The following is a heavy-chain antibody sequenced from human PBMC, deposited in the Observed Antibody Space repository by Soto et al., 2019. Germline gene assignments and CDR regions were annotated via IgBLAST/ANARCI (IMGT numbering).Heavy chain of an antibody. CDR2: IYYSGNA. J-gene: IGHJ6*02. D-gene: IGHD2-2*01. CDR1: GGSINSDY. Sequence: SETLSLTCTVSGGSINSDYWSWIRQPPGKGLEWMGSIYYSGNAKFSPSLKSRVTISVETSRKRFSLKLASVTATDTAVYYCARALVVPAAVLDYYGFDVWGQGTTVTVS. V-gene: IGHV4-59*01. CDR3: ARALVVPAAVLDYYGFDV.